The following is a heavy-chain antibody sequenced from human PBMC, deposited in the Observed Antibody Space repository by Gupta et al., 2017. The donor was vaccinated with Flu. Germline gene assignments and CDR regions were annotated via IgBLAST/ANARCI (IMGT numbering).Heavy chain of an antibody. CDR2: INSDGSIT. Sequence: EVPLVESGGGLVQPGGSLRLPCTASGIIFSNYWMHWVRQAPGKGLVWVSRINSDGSITDYAESVKGRFTISRDNAKDTLYLHMNSLTAEDTAVYYCARDRLTARRPEDWGRGTLVTVSS. CDR3: ARDRLTARRPED. CDR1: GIIFSNYW. D-gene: IGHD1-1*01. V-gene: IGHV3-74*01. J-gene: IGHJ4*02.